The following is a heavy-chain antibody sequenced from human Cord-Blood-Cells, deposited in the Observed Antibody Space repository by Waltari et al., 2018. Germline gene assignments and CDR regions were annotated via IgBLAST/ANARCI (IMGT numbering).Heavy chain of an antibody. J-gene: IGHJ4*02. CDR2: ISSSGSTI. CDR1: GFTFSSYE. CDR3: ARVIAAAALDY. Sequence: EVQLVESGGGLVQPGGSLRLSCAASGFTFSSYEMNWVRQAPGKGLEWVSYISSSGSTIYYADSVKGRFTISRDNAKNSLYLQMNSLRAEDTAVYYCARVIAAAALDYWGQGTLVTVSS. V-gene: IGHV3-48*03. D-gene: IGHD6-13*01.